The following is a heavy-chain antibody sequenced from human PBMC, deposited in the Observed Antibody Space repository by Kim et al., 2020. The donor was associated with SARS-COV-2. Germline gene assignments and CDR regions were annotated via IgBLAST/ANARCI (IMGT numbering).Heavy chain of an antibody. Sequence: GSTYYADSVKGRFTISRDNSKNTLYLQMNSLRAEDTAVYYCAKGGELNDYWGQGTLVTVSS. CDR2: GST. V-gene: IGHV3-23*01. CDR3: AKGGELNDY. J-gene: IGHJ4*02. D-gene: IGHD3-10*01.